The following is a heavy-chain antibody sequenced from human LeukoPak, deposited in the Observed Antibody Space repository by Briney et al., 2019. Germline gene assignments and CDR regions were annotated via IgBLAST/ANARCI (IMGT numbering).Heavy chain of an antibody. D-gene: IGHD4-17*01. J-gene: IGHJ4*02. Sequence: SETLSLTCAVSGGSISSNNWWIWVRQSPEKGLEWIGEIYHDGSTNYNPSLKSRVTISVDKSKNQFSLKLSSVTAADTAVYYCARAGASIPYGDYQSSYFDYWGQGTLVTVSS. CDR2: IYHDGST. CDR1: GGSISSNNW. CDR3: ARAGASIPYGDYQSSYFDY. V-gene: IGHV4-4*02.